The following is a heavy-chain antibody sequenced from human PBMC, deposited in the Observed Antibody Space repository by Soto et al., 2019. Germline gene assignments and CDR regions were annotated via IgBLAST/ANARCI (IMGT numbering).Heavy chain of an antibody. CDR2: IYYSGST. V-gene: IGHV4-30-4*01. Sequence: SETLSLTCTVSGGSISSGDYYWSWIRQPPGKGLEWIGYIYYSGSTYYNPSLKSRVTISVDTSKNQFSLKLSSVTAADTAVYYCARGGPLLLWFGELLPAYFDYWGQGTLVTVSS. J-gene: IGHJ4*02. CDR1: GGSISSGDYY. CDR3: ARGGPLLLWFGELLPAYFDY. D-gene: IGHD3-10*01.